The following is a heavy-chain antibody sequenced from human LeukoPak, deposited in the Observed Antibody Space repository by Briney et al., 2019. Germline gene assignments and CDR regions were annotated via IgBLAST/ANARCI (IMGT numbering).Heavy chain of an antibody. CDR1: GGSFSGYY. V-gene: IGHV4-34*01. Sequence: SETLSLTCAVYGGSFSGYYWSWIRQPPGKGLEWIGEINHSGSTNYNPSLKSRVTISVDTSKNQFSLKLSSVTAAGTAVYYCARGRTGWRDYWGQGTLVTVSS. D-gene: IGHD2-2*01. J-gene: IGHJ4*02. CDR3: ARGRTGWRDY. CDR2: INHSGST.